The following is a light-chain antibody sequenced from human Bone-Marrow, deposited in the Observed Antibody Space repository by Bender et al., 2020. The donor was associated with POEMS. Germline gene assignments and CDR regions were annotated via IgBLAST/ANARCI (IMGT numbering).Light chain of an antibody. J-gene: IGLJ2*01. CDR2: EGS. CDR3: ATRDTSLSVVV. CDR1: SSDVGTDSL. V-gene: IGLV2-14*02. Sequence: QSALTQPASVSGSPGQSITISCTGTSSDVGTDSLVSWYQLHPGKAPKLIIYEGSERPSGIPDRISGSKSGTSATLGITGLQTGDEGDYYCATRDTSLSVVVFGGGTKLSVL.